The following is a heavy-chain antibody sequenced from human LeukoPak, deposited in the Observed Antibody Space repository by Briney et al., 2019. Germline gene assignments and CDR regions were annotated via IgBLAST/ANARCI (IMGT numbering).Heavy chain of an antibody. Sequence: SVKVSCKASGGTFSSYAISWVRQAPGQGLEWMGGIIPIFGTANYAQKFQGRVTITADESTSTAYMELSSLRSEDTAVYYCARESGSYYVWFDPWGQGTLVTVSS. CDR2: IIPIFGTA. CDR3: ARESGSYYVWFDP. CDR1: GGTFSSYA. J-gene: IGHJ5*02. V-gene: IGHV1-69*13. D-gene: IGHD1-26*01.